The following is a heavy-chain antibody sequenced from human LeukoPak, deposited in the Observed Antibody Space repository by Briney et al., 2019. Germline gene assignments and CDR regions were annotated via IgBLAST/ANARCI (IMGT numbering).Heavy chain of an antibody. CDR3: VRHIKPAGPWDGMDV. D-gene: IGHD1-26*01. V-gene: IGHV1-24*01. Sequence: GASVKDSCKVSGYTLTELSMHWVRQAPGKGLEWMGGFDPEDGETIYAQKFQGRVTMTIDTSTSTAYMELRSLKSDDTAVYYCVRHIKPAGPWDGMDVWGQGTTVIVSS. CDR2: FDPEDGET. J-gene: IGHJ6*02. CDR1: GYTLTELS.